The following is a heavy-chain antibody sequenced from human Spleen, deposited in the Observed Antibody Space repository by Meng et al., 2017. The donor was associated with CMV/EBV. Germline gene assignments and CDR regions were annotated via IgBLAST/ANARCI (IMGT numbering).Heavy chain of an antibody. J-gene: IGHJ4*02. CDR1: GFTFGNYS. CDR3: AKALTGSGTNSRYFDY. Sequence: GESLKISCAASGFTFGNYSMNWVRQAPGKGLEWISHISGDGGTTYYADSVTGRFTISRDNAKNTLYLQMNSLRAEDTAVYYCAKALTGSGTNSRYFDYWGQGTLVTVSS. D-gene: IGHD3-10*01. CDR2: ISGDGGTT. V-gene: IGHV3-48*04.